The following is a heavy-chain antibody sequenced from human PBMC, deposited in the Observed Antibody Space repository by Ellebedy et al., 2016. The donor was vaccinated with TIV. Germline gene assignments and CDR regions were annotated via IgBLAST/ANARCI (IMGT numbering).Heavy chain of an antibody. J-gene: IGHJ5*02. Sequence: MPSETLSLTCTVSGGSISSSSYYWGWIRQPPGEGLEWIGEINHSGSTNYHPSLKSRVTISVDTSKNQVSLKLSSVTAADTAVYYCARGLLTYYGSGTYKSNWFDLWGQGTLVTVSS. V-gene: IGHV4-39*07. D-gene: IGHD3-10*01. CDR3: ARGLLTYYGSGTYKSNWFDL. CDR2: INHSGST. CDR1: GGSISSSSYY.